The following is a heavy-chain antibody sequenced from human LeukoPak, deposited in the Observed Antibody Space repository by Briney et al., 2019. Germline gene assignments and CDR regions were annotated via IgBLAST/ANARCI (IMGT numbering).Heavy chain of an antibody. CDR1: GGSISSSSYY. V-gene: IGHV4-39*07. J-gene: IGHJ5*02. Sequence: PSETLSLTCTVSGGSISSSSYYWGWIRQPPGKGLEWIGSIHYSGSTYYNPSLKSRVTISVDTSKNQFSLKLSSVTAADTAVYYCARTVMAEWQAFWFDPWGQGTLVTVSS. CDR2: IHYSGST. D-gene: IGHD3-16*01. CDR3: ARTVMAEWQAFWFDP.